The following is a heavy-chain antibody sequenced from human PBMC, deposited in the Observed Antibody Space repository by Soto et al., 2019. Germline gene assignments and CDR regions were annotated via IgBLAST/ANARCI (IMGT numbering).Heavy chain of an antibody. D-gene: IGHD2-2*01. CDR3: ARAPDIVVVPAATGGWFDP. CDR2: IYYSGST. V-gene: IGHV4-39*07. CDR1: GGSISSSSYY. J-gene: IGHJ5*02. Sequence: NPSETLSLTCTVSGGSISSSSYYWGWIRQPPGKGLEWIGSIYYSGSTYYNPSLKSRVTISVDTSKNQFSLKLSSVTAADTAVYYCARAPDIVVVPAATGGWFDPWGQGTLVTVSS.